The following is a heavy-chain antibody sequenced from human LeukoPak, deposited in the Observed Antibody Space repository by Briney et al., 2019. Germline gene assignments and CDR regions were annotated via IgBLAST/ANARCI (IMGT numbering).Heavy chain of an antibody. CDR2: IYYSGNT. V-gene: IGHV4-59*08. D-gene: IGHD6-13*01. CDR3: ARRARATAGGDYFDY. J-gene: IGHJ4*02. Sequence: SETLSLTCTVSGGSISSYYWTWIRQPPGKGLEWIWYIYYSGNTNYNPSLKSRVTISLDTSRNQFSLKLSSVTAADTAVYYCARRARATAGGDYFDYWGQGTLVTVSS. CDR1: GGSISSYY.